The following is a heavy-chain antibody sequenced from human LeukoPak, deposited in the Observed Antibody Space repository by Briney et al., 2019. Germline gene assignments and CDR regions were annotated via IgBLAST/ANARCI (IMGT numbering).Heavy chain of an antibody. CDR2: IYYSGST. D-gene: IGHD6-19*01. CDR3: AREGGYSSGWPFDY. J-gene: IGHJ4*02. CDR1: GGSISSSSYY. Sequence: SETLSLTCTVSGGSISSSSYYWSWIRQPPGKGLEWIGCIYYSGSTNYNPSLKSRVTISVDTSKNQFSLKLSSVTAADTAVYYCAREGGYSSGWPFDYWGQGTLVTVSS. V-gene: IGHV4-61*01.